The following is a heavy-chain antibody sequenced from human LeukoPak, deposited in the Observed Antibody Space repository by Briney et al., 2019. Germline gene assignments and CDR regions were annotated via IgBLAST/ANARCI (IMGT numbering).Heavy chain of an antibody. D-gene: IGHD5-12*01. CDR2: IWYGGSNK. CDR3: AKGGGGGYDYVGLYYFDY. V-gene: IGHV3-30*02. Sequence: GGSLRLSCAASGFTFSNYAMIWVRQAPGKGLEWVAVIWYGGSNKYYADSVKGRFTISRDNSKNTLYLQMNSLRAEDTAVYYCAKGGGGGYDYVGLYYFDYWGQGTLVTVSS. J-gene: IGHJ4*02. CDR1: GFTFSNYA.